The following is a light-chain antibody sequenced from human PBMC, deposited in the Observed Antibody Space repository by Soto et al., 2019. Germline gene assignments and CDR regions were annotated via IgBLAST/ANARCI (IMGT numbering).Light chain of an antibody. V-gene: IGKV4-1*01. CDR3: QQYNSAPLT. CDR2: WAS. CDR1: LSVLHSPNNKNY. Sequence: DIVMTQSPDSLAVSLGERATINCKSSLSVLHSPNNKNYLAWYQQKPGQPPKLLISWASTRESGVPDRFSGSGSGTDFTLTISSLQAEDVAVYYCQQYNSAPLTFGGGTTVEI. J-gene: IGKJ4*01.